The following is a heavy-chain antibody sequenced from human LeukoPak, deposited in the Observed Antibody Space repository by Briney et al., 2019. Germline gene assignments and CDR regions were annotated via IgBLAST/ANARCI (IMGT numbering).Heavy chain of an antibody. V-gene: IGHV3-23*01. J-gene: IGHJ4*02. CDR2: ISGSGGST. CDR3: AKGMSGYYRAAGYIDY. Sequence: PGGSLRLSCAASGFTFSSYGMSWVRQAPGKGLEWVSAISGSGGSTYYADSVKGRFTISRDNSKNTLYLQMNSLRAEDTAVYYCAKGMSGYYRAAGYIDYWGQGTLVTVSS. CDR1: GFTFSSYG. D-gene: IGHD3-22*01.